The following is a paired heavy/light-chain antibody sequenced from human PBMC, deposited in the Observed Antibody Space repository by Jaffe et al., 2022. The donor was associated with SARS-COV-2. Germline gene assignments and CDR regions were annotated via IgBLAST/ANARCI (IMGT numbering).Light chain of an antibody. CDR2: AAS. CDR3: QQSAT. V-gene: IGKV1-39*01. J-gene: IGKJ1*01. Sequence: DIQMTQSPSSLSASVGDRVTITCRASQSISSYLNWYQQKPGKAPKLLIYAASSLQSGVPSRFSGSGSGTDFTLTISSLQPEDFATYYCQQSATFGQGTKVEIK. CDR1: QSISSY.
Heavy chain of an antibody. Sequence: QVQLQESGPGLVKPSQTLSLTCTVSGGSISSGDYYWSWIRQPPGKGLEWIGYIYYSGSTYYNPSLKSRVTISVDTSKNQFSLKLSSVTAADTAVYYCAREGWNGPFDYWGQGTLVTVSS. D-gene: IGHD1-1*01. V-gene: IGHV4-30-4*01. CDR2: IYYSGST. J-gene: IGHJ4*02. CDR3: AREGWNGPFDY. CDR1: GGSISSGDYY.